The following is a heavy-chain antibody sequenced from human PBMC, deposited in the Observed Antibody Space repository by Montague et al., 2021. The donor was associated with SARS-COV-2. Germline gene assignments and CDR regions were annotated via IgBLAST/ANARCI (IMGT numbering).Heavy chain of an antibody. CDR3: ARSITLPAVLAS. CDR1: GYTVNTNF. D-gene: IGHD2/OR15-2a*01. CDR2: IYSGGIT. Sequence: SLRLSCAASGYTVNTNFMTWVRQAPGKGLEWISIIYSGGITYYADSVKGRFTISRDDSKNTVCLQMNSLRAEDTATYFCARSITLPAVLASWGQGTLVTVSS. V-gene: IGHV3-53*01. J-gene: IGHJ5*02.